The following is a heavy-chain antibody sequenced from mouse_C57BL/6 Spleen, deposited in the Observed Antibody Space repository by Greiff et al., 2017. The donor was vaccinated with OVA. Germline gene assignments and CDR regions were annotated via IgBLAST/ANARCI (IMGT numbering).Heavy chain of an antibody. J-gene: IGHJ4*01. CDR3: ARDSGLYAMDY. Sequence: EVQLLESGPGMVKPSQSLSLTCTVTGYSITSGYDWHWIRHFPGNKLEWMGYISYSGSTNYNPSLKSRISITHDTSKNHFFLKLNSVTTEDTATYDCARDSGLYAMDYWGQGTSVTVSS. CDR1: GYSITSGYD. D-gene: IGHD3-1*01. V-gene: IGHV3-1*01. CDR2: ISYSGST.